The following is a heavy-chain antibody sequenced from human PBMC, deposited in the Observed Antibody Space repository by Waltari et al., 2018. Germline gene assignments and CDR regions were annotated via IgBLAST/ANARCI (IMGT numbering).Heavy chain of an antibody. D-gene: IGHD6-13*01. J-gene: IGHJ6*02. CDR1: GDSVSSNSAA. V-gene: IGHV6-1*01. CDR2: TYYRAKWYN. Sequence: QVHLQESSPGLVKPSQTLSLTCAISGDSVSSNSAAWHWIRQSPSRGLEWLGRTYYRAKWYNDYPVSVKSRITINPDTSKNQFSLQLNSVTPEDTAVYYCAREFDSSSWYVASYYYYGMDVWGQGTTVTVSS. CDR3: AREFDSSSWYVASYYYYGMDV.